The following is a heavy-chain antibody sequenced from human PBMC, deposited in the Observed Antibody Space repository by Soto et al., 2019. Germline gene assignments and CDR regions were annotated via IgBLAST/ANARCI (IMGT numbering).Heavy chain of an antibody. Sequence: PSETLSLTCTVSGGSISSYYWSWIRQPPGKGLEWIGYIYYSGSTNYNPSLKSRVTISVDTSTNQFSLKLSSVTAADTAVYYCARWRDGSGSYGYYGKDVWGQGNTVTVS. CDR1: GGSISSYY. CDR2: IYYSGST. D-gene: IGHD3-10*01. J-gene: IGHJ6*02. V-gene: IGHV4-59*01. CDR3: ARWRDGSGSYGYYGKDV.